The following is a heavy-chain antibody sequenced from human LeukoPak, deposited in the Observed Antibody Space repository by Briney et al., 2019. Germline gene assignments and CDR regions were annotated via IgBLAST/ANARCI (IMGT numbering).Heavy chain of an antibody. J-gene: IGHJ4*02. CDR1: GLTFSNYA. V-gene: IGHV3-23*01. Sequence: GASLRLSCVVSGLTFSNYAMSWVRQAPGKGLEWVSAISGSGGSAYYADSVKGRFTISRDNSKNTVYLQMHSLRAEDTAVYYCAKEKDSRGYFDYWGQGTLVTVSS. CDR2: ISGSGGSA. CDR3: AKEKDSRGYFDY. D-gene: IGHD3-22*01.